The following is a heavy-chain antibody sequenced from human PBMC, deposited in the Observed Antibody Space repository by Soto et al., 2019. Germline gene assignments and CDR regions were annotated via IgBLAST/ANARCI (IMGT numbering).Heavy chain of an antibody. J-gene: IGHJ5*02. CDR3: AKVAPPWGGGVNNWFDP. CDR2: ISGSGGST. CDR1: GFTFSSYA. Sequence: SLRLSCAASGFTFSSYAMSWVRQAPGKGLEWASAISGSGGSTYYADSVKGRFTISRDNSKNTLYLQMNSLRAEDTAVYYCAKVAPPWGGGVNNWFDPWGQGTLVTVSS. D-gene: IGHD3-16*01. V-gene: IGHV3-23*01.